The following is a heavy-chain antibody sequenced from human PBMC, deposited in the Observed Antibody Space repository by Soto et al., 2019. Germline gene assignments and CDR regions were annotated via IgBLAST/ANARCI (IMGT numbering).Heavy chain of an antibody. CDR1: SGSISSSNW. D-gene: IGHD5-18*01. Sequence: QVQLQESGPGLVKPSGTLSLTCAVSSGSISSSNWWSWVRQPPGKGLEWIGEIYHSGSTNYNPSLKSRVTISVDKSKNQYSLKLSSVTAADTAVYYCARVEGHRYGYYYYYMDVWGKGTTLTVSS. J-gene: IGHJ6*03. V-gene: IGHV4-4*02. CDR2: IYHSGST. CDR3: ARVEGHRYGYYYYYMDV.